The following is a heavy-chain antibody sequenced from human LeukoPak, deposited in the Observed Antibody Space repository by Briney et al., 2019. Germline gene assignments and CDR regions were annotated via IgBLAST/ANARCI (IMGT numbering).Heavy chain of an antibody. Sequence: ASVKLSCQASGSTFTGYYMHWVRQAPGQGIEWMGWINPNSGGTNYAQKFQGRGTMNRDTSISTAYMELSRLRSDDTAVYYCARAGLWDYSDSSGYHNGAFDIWGQGTMVTVSS. CDR2: INPNSGGT. V-gene: IGHV1-2*02. CDR1: GSTFTGYY. D-gene: IGHD3-22*01. CDR3: ARAGLWDYSDSSGYHNGAFDI. J-gene: IGHJ3*02.